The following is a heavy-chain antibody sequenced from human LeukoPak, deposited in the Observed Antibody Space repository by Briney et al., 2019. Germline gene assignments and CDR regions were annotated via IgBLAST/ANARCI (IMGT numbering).Heavy chain of an antibody. CDR3: ARGRGYCSSTSCYINFDY. D-gene: IGHD2-2*02. V-gene: IGHV3-11*04. Sequence: GGSLRLSCAASGFTFSDYQMSWIRQAPGKGLEWVSYISSSGSAIYYADSVKGRFTISRDNAKNSLYLQMNSLRAEDTAMYYCARGRGYCSSTSCYINFDYWGRGSLVTVSS. J-gene: IGHJ4*02. CDR1: GFTFSDYQ. CDR2: ISSSGSAI.